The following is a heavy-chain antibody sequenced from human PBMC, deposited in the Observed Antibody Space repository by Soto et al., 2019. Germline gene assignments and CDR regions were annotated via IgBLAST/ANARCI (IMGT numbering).Heavy chain of an antibody. J-gene: IGHJ4*02. V-gene: IGHV4-39*01. CDR3: ARHPPPGYYGSGSYYNVYYFDY. CDR2: IYYGGGT. Sequence: SETLSLTCTVSGGSISSSIYYWGWIRQPPGKGLEWIGSIYYGGGTYYNPSLKRRVTISGDTSKNQFSPKLRYVTAADTAVYYCARHPPPGYYGSGSYYNVYYFDYWGQGNLVTVSS. CDR1: GGSISSSIYY. D-gene: IGHD3-10*01.